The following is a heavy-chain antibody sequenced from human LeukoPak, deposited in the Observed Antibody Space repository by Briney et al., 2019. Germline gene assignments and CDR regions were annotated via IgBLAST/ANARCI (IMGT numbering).Heavy chain of an antibody. CDR2: INPNSGGT. Sequence: ASVKVSCKASGYTFSDYYIHWVRQAPGQGLEWMGRINPNSGGTNYAQKFQGRVTMTRDTSTSTVYMELSSLKSEDTAVYYCARVRDGYNDAYDIWGQGTMVTVSS. J-gene: IGHJ3*02. V-gene: IGHV1-2*06. CDR3: ARVRDGYNDAYDI. D-gene: IGHD5-24*01. CDR1: GYTFSDYY.